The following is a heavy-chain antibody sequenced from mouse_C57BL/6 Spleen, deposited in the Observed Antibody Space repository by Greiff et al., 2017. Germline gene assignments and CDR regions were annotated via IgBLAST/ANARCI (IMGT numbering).Heavy chain of an antibody. J-gene: IGHJ4*01. CDR3: ARSMVRRGGAMDD. V-gene: IGHV1-59*01. CDR2: IDPSDSYT. CDR1: GYTFTSYW. Sequence: QVQLQQPGAELVRPGTSVKLSCKASGYTFTSYWMHWVKQRPGQGLEWIGVIDPSDSYTTYNQKFKGKATWTVETSSSTAYMQLSSLTSEDSAVYYCARSMVRRGGAMDDWGKGTSVTVSS. D-gene: IGHD1-2*01.